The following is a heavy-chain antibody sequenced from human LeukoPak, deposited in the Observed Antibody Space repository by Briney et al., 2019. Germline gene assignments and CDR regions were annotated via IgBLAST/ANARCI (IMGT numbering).Heavy chain of an antibody. CDR3: ANSYSGSHFDY. CDR1: GFTFDHYA. J-gene: IGHJ4*02. CDR2: ISGDGGGT. Sequence: PGGPLRLSCAASGFTFDHYAMHWVRQAPGKGLEWVSLISGDGGGTYYADSVKGRFTISRDNSKNSLYLQMNSLRTEDTALYYCANSYSGSHFDYWGQGTLVTVSS. V-gene: IGHV3-43*02. D-gene: IGHD1-26*01.